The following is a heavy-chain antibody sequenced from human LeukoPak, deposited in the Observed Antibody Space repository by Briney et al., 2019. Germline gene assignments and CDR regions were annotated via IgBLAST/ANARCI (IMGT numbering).Heavy chain of an antibody. CDR2: ISYDGSNK. Sequence: AGRSLRLSCAASGFTFSSYAMHWVRQAPGKGLEWVAVISYDGSNKYYADSVKGRFTISRDNSKNTLYLQMNSLRAEDTAVYYCARAVTEDSGYDFLDYWGQGTLVTVSS. V-gene: IGHV3-30*04. CDR1: GFTFSSYA. D-gene: IGHD5-12*01. J-gene: IGHJ4*02. CDR3: ARAVTEDSGYDFLDY.